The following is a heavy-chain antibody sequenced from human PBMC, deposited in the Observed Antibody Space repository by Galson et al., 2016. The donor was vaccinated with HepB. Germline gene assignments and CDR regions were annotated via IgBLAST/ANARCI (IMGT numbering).Heavy chain of an antibody. CDR2: IWYDGSNK. CDR1: GFRFSSYG. Sequence: SLRLSCAASGFRFSSYGMHWVRQAPGKGLEWVTVIWYDGSNKYYADSVEGRFAISRDNSKNTLYLQMNSLRAEDTAVYYCAGDRFGDPNWYFDLWGRGTLVTVSS. D-gene: IGHD4-17*01. J-gene: IGHJ2*01. V-gene: IGHV3-33*01. CDR3: AGDRFGDPNWYFDL.